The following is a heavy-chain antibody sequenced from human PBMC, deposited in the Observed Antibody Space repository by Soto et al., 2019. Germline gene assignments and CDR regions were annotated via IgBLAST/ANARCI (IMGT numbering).Heavy chain of an antibody. V-gene: IGHV4-59*01. Sequence: SETLSLTCTVSGGSISSYYWSWIRQPPGKGLEWIGYIYYSGGTNYNPSLKSRVTISVDTSKNQFSLKLSSVTAADTAVYYCARVKKGGARPNDAFDIWGQGTMVTVSS. CDR3: ARVKKGGARPNDAFDI. CDR2: IYYSGGT. J-gene: IGHJ3*02. D-gene: IGHD3-16*01. CDR1: GGSISSYY.